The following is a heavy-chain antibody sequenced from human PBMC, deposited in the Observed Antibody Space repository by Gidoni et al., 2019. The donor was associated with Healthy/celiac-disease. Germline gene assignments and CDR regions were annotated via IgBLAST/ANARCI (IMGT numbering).Heavy chain of an antibody. V-gene: IGHV4-39*01. D-gene: IGHD3-10*01. CDR3: ARLFYGLYGMDV. CDR2: IYYSGST. J-gene: IGHJ6*02. CDR1: GGSISSSSYY. Sequence: QLQLQESGPGLVKPSETLSLTCTVSGGSISSSSYYWGWIRQPPGKGLEWIGSIYYSGSTYYNPSLKSRVTISVDTSKNQFSLKLSSVTAADTAVYYCARLFYGLYGMDVWGQGTTVTVSS.